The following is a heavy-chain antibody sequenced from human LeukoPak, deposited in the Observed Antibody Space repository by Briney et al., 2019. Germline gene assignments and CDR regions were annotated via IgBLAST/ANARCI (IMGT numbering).Heavy chain of an antibody. CDR3: ARSEGTYYYDSSGYAFDY. D-gene: IGHD3-22*01. J-gene: IGHJ4*02. V-gene: IGHV1-69*04. Sequence: GSSVKVSCKASGGTFSSYAISWVRQAPGQGLEWMGRIIPILGIANYAQKFQGRVTITADKSTSTAYMELSSLRSEDTAVYYCARSEGTYYYDSSGYAFDYWGQGTLVTVSS. CDR2: IIPILGIA. CDR1: GGTFSSYA.